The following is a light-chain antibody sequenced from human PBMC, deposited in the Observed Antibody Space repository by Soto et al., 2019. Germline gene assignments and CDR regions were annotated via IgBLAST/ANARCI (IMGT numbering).Light chain of an antibody. Sequence: EIVMTQSPATLSVSPGERATLSCRASQSVSRNLAWYQQKPGQAPRLLMYDASIRATGIPARFSGSGSGTDFTLSISSLQSEDFAVYYCQQYDNWPPFTFGQGTRLEIK. J-gene: IGKJ2*01. V-gene: IGKV3-15*01. CDR3: QQYDNWPPFT. CDR2: DAS. CDR1: QSVSRN.